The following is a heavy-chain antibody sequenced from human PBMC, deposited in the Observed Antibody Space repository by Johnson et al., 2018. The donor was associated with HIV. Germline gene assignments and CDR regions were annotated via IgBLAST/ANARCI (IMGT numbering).Heavy chain of an antibody. CDR3: ASLGLDLLVKAPLSVVFDAFDI. V-gene: IGHV3-66*01. J-gene: IGHJ3*02. CDR1: GFTVSNNF. D-gene: IGHD3-16*01. Sequence: EMQLVESGGGVVRPGGSLRLSCAASGFTVSNNFMNWVRQAPGKGLEWVSLIYSGGNTYYADSVRGRFTISRDNFKNTLYLQMNSLRAEDTAVYYCASLGLDLLVKAPLSVVFDAFDIWGQGTMVTVSS. CDR2: IYSGGNT.